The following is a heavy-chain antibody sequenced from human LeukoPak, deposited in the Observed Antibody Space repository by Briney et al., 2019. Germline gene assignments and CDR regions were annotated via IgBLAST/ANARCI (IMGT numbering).Heavy chain of an antibody. V-gene: IGHV4-39*01. CDR1: GVSISSSNSY. CDR2: IYYSGNT. Sequence: SETLSLTCTVSGVSISSSNSYWGWIRQPPGKGLEWIGSIYYSGNTYYNSSLKSRVSISIDTSKNQFSLKLTSVTAADTAVYYCARQTGSGLFILPGGQGTLVTVSS. D-gene: IGHD3/OR15-3a*01. CDR3: ARQTGSGLFILP. J-gene: IGHJ4*02.